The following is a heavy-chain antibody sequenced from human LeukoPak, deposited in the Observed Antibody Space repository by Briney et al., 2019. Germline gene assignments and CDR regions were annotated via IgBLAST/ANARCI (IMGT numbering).Heavy chain of an antibody. CDR1: GFTFSSYA. CDR2: INHSGST. J-gene: IGHJ4*02. CDR3: ARGRGQWLAKYYFDY. D-gene: IGHD6-19*01. V-gene: IGHV4-34*01. Sequence: PGGSLRLSCAASGFTFSSYAMSWVRQAPGKGLEWIGEINHSGSTNYNPSLKSRVTISVDTSKNQFSLKLSSVTAADTAVYYCARGRGQWLAKYYFDYWGQGTLVTVSS.